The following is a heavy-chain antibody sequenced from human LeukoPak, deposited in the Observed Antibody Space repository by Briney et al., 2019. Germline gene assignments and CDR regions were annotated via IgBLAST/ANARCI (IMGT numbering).Heavy chain of an antibody. CDR1: GGSFSGYY. J-gene: IGHJ3*02. Sequence: SGTLSLTCAVYGGSFSGYYWSWIRQPPGKGLEWIGEINHSGSTDYNPSLKSRVTISVDTSKNQFSLKLSPVTAADTAVYYCARGLIPHAFDIWGQGTMVTVSS. CDR3: ARGLIPHAFDI. D-gene: IGHD2-21*01. CDR2: INHSGST. V-gene: IGHV4-34*01.